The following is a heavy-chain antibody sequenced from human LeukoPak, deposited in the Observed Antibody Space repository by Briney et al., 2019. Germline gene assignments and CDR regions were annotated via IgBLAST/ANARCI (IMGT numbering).Heavy chain of an antibody. Sequence: PSETLSLTCTVSGGSISSYYWSWIRQPPGMGLEWIGYIYYSGSTNYNPSLKSRVTISVDTSKNQFSLKLSSVTAADTAVYYCARDQGNYDFWSGYRYYYGMDVWGQGTTVTVSS. J-gene: IGHJ6*02. V-gene: IGHV4-59*01. CDR3: ARDQGNYDFWSGYRYYYGMDV. CDR2: IYYSGST. D-gene: IGHD3-3*01. CDR1: GGSISSYY.